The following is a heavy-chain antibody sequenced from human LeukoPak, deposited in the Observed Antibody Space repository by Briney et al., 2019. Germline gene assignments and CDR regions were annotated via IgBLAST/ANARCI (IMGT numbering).Heavy chain of an antibody. J-gene: IGHJ5*02. Sequence: SETLSLTCTVSGHSITSNFYWGWIRQPPGKGLEYIGSIYHSGNTQYNPSLKSRVTISIDTSNNQFSLNLRSVTAADTAVYYCGRVPPRRDYCYSVDCYWSWLDPWGQGTLVTVSS. D-gene: IGHD2/OR15-2a*01. CDR3: GRVPPRRDYCYSVDCYWSWLDP. CDR1: GHSITSNFY. CDR2: IYHSGNT. V-gene: IGHV4-38-2*02.